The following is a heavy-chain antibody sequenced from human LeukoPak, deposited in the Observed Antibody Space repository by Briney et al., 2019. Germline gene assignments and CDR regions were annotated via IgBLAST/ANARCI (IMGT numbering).Heavy chain of an antibody. J-gene: IGHJ5*02. V-gene: IGHV4-34*01. D-gene: IGHD3-3*01. CDR2: INHSGST. CDR1: GGSFSGYY. Sequence: PSETLSLTCAVYGGSFSGYYWSWIRQPPGKGLEWIGEINHSGSTNYNPSLKSRVTISVDTSKNQFSLKLSSVTAADTAVYYCARQAILGVVTVGPWGQGTLVTVSS. CDR3: ARQAILGVVTVGP.